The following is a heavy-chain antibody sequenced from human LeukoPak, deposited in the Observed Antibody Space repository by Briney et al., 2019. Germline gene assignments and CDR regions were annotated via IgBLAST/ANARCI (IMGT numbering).Heavy chain of an antibody. CDR2: IYHSGST. Sequence: SETLSLTCTVSGDSISSSSYYWGWIRRPPGKGLEWIGSIYHSGSTYYNPSLKSRVTISVDTSKNQFSLKLSSVTAADTAVYYCARADYSSTWSHDYYYMDVWGKGTTVTVSS. CDR1: GDSISSSSYY. V-gene: IGHV4-39*07. J-gene: IGHJ6*03. D-gene: IGHD6-13*01. CDR3: ARADYSSTWSHDYYYMDV.